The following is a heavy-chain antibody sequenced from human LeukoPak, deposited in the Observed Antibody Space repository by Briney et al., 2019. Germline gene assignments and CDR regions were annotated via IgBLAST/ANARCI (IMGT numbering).Heavy chain of an antibody. CDR1: GYIFTDYY. V-gene: IGHV1-2*02. J-gene: IGHJ4*02. Sequence: ASVKVSCKASGYIFTDYYMHWVRQAPAQGLEWMGWINPNSGGTNYAQKFQGRVTMTRDTSISTAYMELSRLRSDDTAVYYCARAEVGGYYYDSSGFWGQGTLVTVSS. CDR2: INPNSGGT. D-gene: IGHD3-22*01. CDR3: ARAEVGGYYYDSSGF.